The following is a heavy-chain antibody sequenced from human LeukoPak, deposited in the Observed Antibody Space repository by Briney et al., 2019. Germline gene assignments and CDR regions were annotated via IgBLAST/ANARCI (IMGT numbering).Heavy chain of an antibody. J-gene: IGHJ4*02. CDR1: GDSITSSY. CDR3: ARAPIGSADH. Sequence: SETLSLTCTVSGDSITSSYWTWMRLPPGKGLEWIGYIFYTGYTNYNPSLKSRVTISMGISKNQVSLHLNSVTTADTAVYYCARAPIGSADHWGPGAQVTVSS. V-gene: IGHV4-59*13. D-gene: IGHD1-1*01. CDR2: IFYTGYT.